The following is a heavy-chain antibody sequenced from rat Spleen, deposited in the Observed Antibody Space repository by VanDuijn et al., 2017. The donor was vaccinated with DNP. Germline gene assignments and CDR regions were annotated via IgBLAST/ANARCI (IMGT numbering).Heavy chain of an antibody. CDR2: ISSDGSST. CDR3: ASWAPIAPLSTSNY. CDR1: GFTFSNHG. V-gene: IGHV5-29*01. D-gene: IGHD1-2*01. J-gene: IGHJ2*01. Sequence: EVQLVESGGGLVQPGRSLKLSCAVSGFTFSNHGMAWVRQAPTKGLEWVATISSDGSSTYYRDSVKGRFTISRDNAENTVYLQMSSLRSEDTATYYCASWAPIAPLSTSNYWGQGVMVTVSS.